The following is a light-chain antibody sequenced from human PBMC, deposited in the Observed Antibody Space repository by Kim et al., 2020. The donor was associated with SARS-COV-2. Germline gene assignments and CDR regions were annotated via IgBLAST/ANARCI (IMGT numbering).Light chain of an antibody. Sequence: DVQLTQSPSSLSASVGDRVTITCRASQSINNHINWYQQTPGKAPILLIYAASTLQSGVPLRFSGSGSRTDFTLTISSLQPEDFATYYCQQTYSTPPTFGQGTKLEI. J-gene: IGKJ1*01. CDR1: QSINNH. V-gene: IGKV1-39*01. CDR2: AAS. CDR3: QQTYSTPPT.